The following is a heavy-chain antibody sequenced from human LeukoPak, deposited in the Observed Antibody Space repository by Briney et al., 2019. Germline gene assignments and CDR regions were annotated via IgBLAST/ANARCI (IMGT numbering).Heavy chain of an antibody. CDR1: GFSFNDAW. CDR2: ISGSGGST. Sequence: PGGSLRLSCAASGFSFNDAWMNWVRQAPGKGLEWVSAISGSGGSTYYADSVKGRFTISRDNSKNTLYLQMNSLRAEDTAVYYCAKASGPRSGSFDYWGQGTLVTVSS. J-gene: IGHJ4*02. CDR3: AKASGPRSGSFDY. D-gene: IGHD1-26*01. V-gene: IGHV3-23*01.